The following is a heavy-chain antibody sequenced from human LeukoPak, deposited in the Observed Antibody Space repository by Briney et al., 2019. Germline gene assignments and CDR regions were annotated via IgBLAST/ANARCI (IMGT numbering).Heavy chain of an antibody. J-gene: IGHJ4*02. D-gene: IGHD4-11*01. Sequence: GGSLRLSCAASGFTFSGFAMTWVRQAPGKGLEWVSTIGASGGSTYYADSVKGRFTVSRDNSKNTLYLQMNSLRAEDTAVYYCAKGDSYSKDYWGQGTLVTVSS. CDR3: AKGDSYSKDY. CDR1: GFTFSGFA. V-gene: IGHV3-23*01. CDR2: IGASGGST.